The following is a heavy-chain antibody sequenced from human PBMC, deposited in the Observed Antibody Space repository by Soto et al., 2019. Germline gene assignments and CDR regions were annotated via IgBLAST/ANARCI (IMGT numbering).Heavy chain of an antibody. V-gene: IGHV4-39*01. CDR3: ATQEVGGTYVYTFDP. J-gene: IGHJ5*02. Sequence: SETLSLTCTVSGGSITSSSYYWGWIRQPPGKGLDWIGSIYYSGSTYYNPSLKSRVTISVDTSKNQFSLKLSSVTAADTAVYYCATQEVGGTYVYTFDPWGQGTLVTVSS. CDR1: GGSITSSSYY. D-gene: IGHD1-26*01. CDR2: IYYSGST.